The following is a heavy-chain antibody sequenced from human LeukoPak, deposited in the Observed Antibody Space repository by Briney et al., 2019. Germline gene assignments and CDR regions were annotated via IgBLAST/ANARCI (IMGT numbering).Heavy chain of an antibody. CDR2: IKQDGSEK. CDR1: GFTFSSYW. Sequence: GGSLRLSCAASGFTFSSYWMSWVRQAPGKGLEGVANIKQDGSEKYYVDSVKGRFTISRDNAKNSLYLQMNSLRAEDTAVYYCARGIEGGITGTDYWGQGTLVTVSS. D-gene: IGHD1-20*01. V-gene: IGHV3-7*01. CDR3: ARGIEGGITGTDY. J-gene: IGHJ4*02.